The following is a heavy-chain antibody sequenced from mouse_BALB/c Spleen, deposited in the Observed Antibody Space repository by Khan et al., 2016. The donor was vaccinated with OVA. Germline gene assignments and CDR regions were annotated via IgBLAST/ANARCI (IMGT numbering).Heavy chain of an antibody. D-gene: IGHD4-1*01. CDR3: ASHLTGSFAY. J-gene: IGHJ3*01. Sequence: EVKLEESGGDLVKPGGSLKLSCAASGFSFSSYSMSWVRQTPDKRLEWVATISSGGDYTYYPDIVKGRFTILRDNAKNTLYLQMSSLKSEDTAMYYCASHLTGSFAYWGQGTLVTVSA. V-gene: IGHV5-6*02. CDR2: ISSGGDYT. CDR1: GFSFSSYS.